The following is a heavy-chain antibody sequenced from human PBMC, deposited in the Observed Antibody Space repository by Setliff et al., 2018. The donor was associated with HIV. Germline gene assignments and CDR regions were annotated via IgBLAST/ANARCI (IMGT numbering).Heavy chain of an antibody. CDR3: AREEMSMWLPEYFFDF. V-gene: IGHV1-3*01. D-gene: IGHD5-12*01. Sequence: ASVKVSCKASGHIFTNYAIHWVRQAPGQRLEWMGGFNAGNLNTKYSQKFQGRVTFTGDTSASTTYMELSSLRSEDTAVYYCAREEMSMWLPEYFFDFWGQGTLVTVSS. CDR1: GHIFTNYA. J-gene: IGHJ4*02. CDR2: FNAGNLNT.